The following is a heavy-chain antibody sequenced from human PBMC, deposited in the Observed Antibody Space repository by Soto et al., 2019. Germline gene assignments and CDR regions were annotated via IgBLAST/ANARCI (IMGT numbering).Heavy chain of an antibody. CDR3: AGRSSWYEPKGMDV. J-gene: IGHJ6*02. V-gene: IGHV1-3*01. CDR1: GYTLTSYA. D-gene: IGHD6-13*01. CDR2: INAGNGNT. Sequence: ASVNVSCKASGYTLTSYAMHWVRQAPGQRLERMGWINAGNGNTKYSQKFQGRVTITRDTSTSTAYMELSSLRSEDTGVYYCAGRSSWYEPKGMDVWGQGSTVTVS.